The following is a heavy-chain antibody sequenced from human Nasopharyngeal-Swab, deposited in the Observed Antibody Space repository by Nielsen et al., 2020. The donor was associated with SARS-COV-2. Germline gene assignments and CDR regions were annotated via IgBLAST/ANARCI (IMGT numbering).Heavy chain of an antibody. CDR2: IGDKDHNYAT. CDR3: TTDFYFDY. J-gene: IGHJ4*02. V-gene: IGHV3-73*01. Sequence: VRQMPGKGLEWVGRIGDKDHNYATTYGASVQGRFTISRDDSKNTAFLQMDSLKTADTALYYCTTDFYFDYWGQGTLVTVSS.